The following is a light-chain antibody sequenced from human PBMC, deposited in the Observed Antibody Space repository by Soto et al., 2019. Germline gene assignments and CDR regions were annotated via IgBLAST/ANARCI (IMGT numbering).Light chain of an antibody. V-gene: IGKV3-15*01. CDR1: QSVSSN. Sequence: EIVMTQSPATLSVSPGERATLSCRASQSVSSNLAWYQQKPGQAPRLLIYGASTRATGIPARLSGSGSGTEFTLTISSLQSEDFAVYYCQQYNNWPPWTFGQGTKVESK. J-gene: IGKJ1*01. CDR2: GAS. CDR3: QQYNNWPPWT.